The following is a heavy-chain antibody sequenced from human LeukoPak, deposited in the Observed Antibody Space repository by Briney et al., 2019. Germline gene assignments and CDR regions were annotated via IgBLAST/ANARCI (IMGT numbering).Heavy chain of an antibody. CDR1: GFTFSSYE. CDR3: ARDHQNYYDSSGAVPVAFDI. J-gene: IGHJ3*02. CDR2: IYYSGST. Sequence: LRLSCAASGFTFSSYEMNWIRQPPGKGLEWIGSIYYSGSTYYNPSLKSRVTISVDTSKNQFSLQLNSVTPEDTAVYYCARDHQNYYDSSGAVPVAFDIWGQGTMVTVSS. D-gene: IGHD3-22*01. V-gene: IGHV4-39*07.